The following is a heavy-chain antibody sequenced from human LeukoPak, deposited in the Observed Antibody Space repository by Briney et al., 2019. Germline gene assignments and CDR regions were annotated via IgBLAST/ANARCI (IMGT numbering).Heavy chain of an antibody. J-gene: IGHJ4*02. V-gene: IGHV4-59*01. CDR2: IYYSGST. Sequence: PSETLSLTCTVSGGSISSYYWSWIRQPPGKGLEWIGYIYYSGSTNYNPSLKSRVTISVDTSKNQFSLKLSSVTAADTAVYYCARSPPYYDFWSGYFDYWGQGTLSPSPQ. CDR1: GGSISSYY. D-gene: IGHD3-3*01. CDR3: ARSPPYYDFWSGYFDY.